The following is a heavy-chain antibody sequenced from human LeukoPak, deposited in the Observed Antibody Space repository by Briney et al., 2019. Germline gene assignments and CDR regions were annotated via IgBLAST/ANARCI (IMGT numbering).Heavy chain of an antibody. CDR2: INYSGTA. CDR1: GASFNSFV. Sequence: SETLSLTCSVSGASFNSFVWSWVRQSPGKALEWVGYINYSGTANYKPSLKSRVTISLDTSKNQVSLRLTSVTGADTAVYYCARVPYSDRIEFYYMDVWGEGTSVTVSS. J-gene: IGHJ6*03. D-gene: IGHD6-13*01. CDR3: ARVPYSDRIEFYYMDV. V-gene: IGHV4-59*01.